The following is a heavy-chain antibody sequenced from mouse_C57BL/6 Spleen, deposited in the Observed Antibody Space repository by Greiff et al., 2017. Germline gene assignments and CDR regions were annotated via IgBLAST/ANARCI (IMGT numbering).Heavy chain of an antibody. Sequence: QVQLQQPGAELVKPGASVKLSCKASGYTFTSYWMHWVKQRPGQGLEWIGMIHPHSGGTNYNAKFQSKATLTVDKSSSTAYMQLSSLTCEDSEVYDCERSGSYYGFAYWGQGTLVTVSA. D-gene: IGHD1-1*01. CDR1: GYTFTSYW. J-gene: IGHJ3*01. CDR2: IHPHSGGT. V-gene: IGHV1-64*01. CDR3: ERSGSYYGFAY.